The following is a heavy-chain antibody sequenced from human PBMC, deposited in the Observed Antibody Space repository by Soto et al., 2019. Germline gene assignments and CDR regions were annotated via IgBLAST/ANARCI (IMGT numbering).Heavy chain of an antibody. J-gene: IGHJ3*02. CDR1: VASISTFAYY. CDR2: IYYSGTT. Sequence: QLQLQESGPGLVKPSETLSLTCTVSVASISTFAYYWGWIRQPPGKGLEWIGHIYYSGTTYSTPSLKVRVTISLHTSKTQFSLKLTSVTATDTAVYYCASRVFYSDSLTGRDSFDIWGQGTMVTVSS. V-gene: IGHV4-39*01. CDR3: ASRVFYSDSLTGRDSFDI. D-gene: IGHD3-9*01.